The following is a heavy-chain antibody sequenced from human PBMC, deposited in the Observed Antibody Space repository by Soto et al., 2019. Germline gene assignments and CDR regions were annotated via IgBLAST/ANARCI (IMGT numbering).Heavy chain of an antibody. J-gene: IGHJ4*02. CDR3: ARELAVAGTLDY. V-gene: IGHV3-33*01. CDR2: IWYDGSNK. Sequence: QVQLVESGGGVVQPGRSLRLSCAASGFTFSSYGMHWVRQAPGKGLEWVAVIWYDGSNKYYADSVKGRFTISRDNSKNTLYLQMNSLRAEDTAVYYCARELAVAGTLDYWGQGTLVTVSS. D-gene: IGHD6-19*01. CDR1: GFTFSSYG.